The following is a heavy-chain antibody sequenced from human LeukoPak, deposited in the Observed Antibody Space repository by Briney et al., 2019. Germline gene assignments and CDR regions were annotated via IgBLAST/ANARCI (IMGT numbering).Heavy chain of an antibody. Sequence: GGSLRLSCAASRFAFSNYAMSWVRQAPGKGLEWVSAISGSGDNTYYADSVKGRFTISRDNAKNSLYLQMTSLSAEDTAVYYCARGYDSSGYYPDYWGQGTLVTVSS. CDR3: ARGYDSSGYYPDY. J-gene: IGHJ4*02. V-gene: IGHV3-23*01. CDR2: ISGSGDNT. CDR1: RFAFSNYA. D-gene: IGHD3-22*01.